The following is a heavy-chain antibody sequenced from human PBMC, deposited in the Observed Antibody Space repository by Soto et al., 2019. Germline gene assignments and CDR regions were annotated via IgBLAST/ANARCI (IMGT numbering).Heavy chain of an antibody. V-gene: IGHV3-23*01. CDR1: GFTFSSYA. J-gene: IGHJ4*02. CDR2: ISGSGGST. D-gene: IGHD6-19*01. Sequence: GGSLRLSCAASGFTFSSYAMSWVRQAPGKGLEWVSAISGSGGSTYYADSVKGRFTISRDNSKNTLYLQMNSLRAEDTAVYYCAKGPIPIPSSGWYGWGQGTLVTVSS. CDR3: AKGPIPIPSSGWYG.